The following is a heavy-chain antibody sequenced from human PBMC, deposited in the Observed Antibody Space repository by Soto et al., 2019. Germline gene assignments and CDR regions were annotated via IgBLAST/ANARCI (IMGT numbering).Heavy chain of an antibody. Sequence: EVQLLESGGGLVQPGGSLRLSCAASGFTFTSYALNWVRQAPGKGLEWVSGISGSGGFTYYADSVKGRFIISRDKSKNTLYLKTNSLRVEDTALYYCALLSIQIWNDEGGDDYWGQGTLVTVSS. CDR2: ISGSGGFT. V-gene: IGHV3-23*01. CDR1: GFTFTSYA. CDR3: ALLSIQIWNDEGGDDY. D-gene: IGHD5-18*01. J-gene: IGHJ4*02.